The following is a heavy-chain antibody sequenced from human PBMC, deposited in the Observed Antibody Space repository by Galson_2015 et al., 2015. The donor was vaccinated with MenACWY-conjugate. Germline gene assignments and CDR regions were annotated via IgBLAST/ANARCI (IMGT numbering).Heavy chain of an antibody. CDR2: IKADGSFP. CDR3: ARDNNWSFDS. Sequence: SLRLSCAASGFTFNNYWMHWVRQPPGKGLEWISYIKADGSFPTYVDSVKGRFTISTDKAKNMVYLQMDGLGDEDTAVYLCARDNNWSFDSWGQGTLVTVSS. J-gene: IGHJ4*02. CDR1: GFTFNNYW. D-gene: IGHD1-1*01. V-gene: IGHV3-74*01.